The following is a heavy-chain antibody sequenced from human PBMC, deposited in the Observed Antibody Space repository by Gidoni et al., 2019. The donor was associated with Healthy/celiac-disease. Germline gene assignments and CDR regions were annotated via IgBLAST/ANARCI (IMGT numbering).Heavy chain of an antibody. Sequence: SGFTFSSYAMSWVRQAPGKGLEWVSAISGSGGSTYYADSVKGRFTISRDNSKNTLYLQMNSLRAEDTAVYYCAKGSYRDTAMVRFDYWGQGTLVTVSS. J-gene: IGHJ4*02. D-gene: IGHD5-18*01. V-gene: IGHV3-23*01. CDR3: AKGSYRDTAMVRFDY. CDR1: GFTFSSYA. CDR2: ISGSGGST.